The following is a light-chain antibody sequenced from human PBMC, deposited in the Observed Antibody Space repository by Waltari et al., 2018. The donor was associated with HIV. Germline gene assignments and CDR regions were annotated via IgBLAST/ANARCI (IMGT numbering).Light chain of an antibody. Sequence: DIVMTQSQNSLAVSLGETASIKCRSSQSLIYRDKKYLAWYQQKSGQPPSLLVYWASTRESGVPDRFSGGGSGADFTLTIANLHPEDVATYYCQRYYGNLWTFGQGTKL. CDR2: WAS. J-gene: IGKJ1*01. CDR1: QSLIYRDKKY. CDR3: QRYYGNLWT. V-gene: IGKV4-1*01.